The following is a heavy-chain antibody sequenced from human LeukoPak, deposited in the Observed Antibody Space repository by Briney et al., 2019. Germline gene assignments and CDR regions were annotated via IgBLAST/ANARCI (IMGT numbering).Heavy chain of an antibody. CDR3: ARALSSSWYY. D-gene: IGHD6-13*01. Sequence: PSETLSLTCTVSGGSISSSSYYWGWIRQPPGKGLEWIGSIYYSGSTYYNPSLKSRVTISVDTSKNQFSLKLSSVTAADTAVYYCARALSSSWYYWGQGTLVTVSS. CDR1: GGSISSSSYY. J-gene: IGHJ4*02. CDR2: IYYSGST. V-gene: IGHV4-39*01.